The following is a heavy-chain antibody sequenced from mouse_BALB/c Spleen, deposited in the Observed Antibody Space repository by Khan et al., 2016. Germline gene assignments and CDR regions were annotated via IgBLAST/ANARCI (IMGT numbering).Heavy chain of an antibody. CDR1: GFTFSSHA. CDR3: VRGVIIVVDYFDY. J-gene: IGHJ2*01. Sequence: EVELVESGGGLVKPGGSLKLSCAASGFTFSSHAMSWVRQTPEKRLEWVASISSGGTTFYPDSLKGRFTISRDNARNILYRQMSSLRSEAAAMYYGVRGVIIVVDYFDYWGQGTTLTVSS. V-gene: IGHV5-6-5*01. D-gene: IGHD1-1*01. CDR2: ISSGGTT.